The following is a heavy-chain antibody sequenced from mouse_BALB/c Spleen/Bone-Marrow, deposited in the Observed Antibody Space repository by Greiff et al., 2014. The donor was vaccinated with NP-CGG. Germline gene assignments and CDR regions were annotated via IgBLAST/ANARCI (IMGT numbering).Heavy chain of an antibody. CDR3: TRMYYNYYAMDY. D-gene: IGHD1-3*01. V-gene: IGHV1S126*01. CDR2: IYPSDSYT. CDR1: GYTFINYW. Sequence: QVQLKESGAELVRPGASVKVSCKASGYTFINYWINWVRQRPGQGLEWIGNIYPSDSYTNYNQKFKDKATSTVDKSSSTAYMQLSSPTSEDSAVYYCTRMYYNYYAMDYWGQGTSVTVSS. J-gene: IGHJ4*01.